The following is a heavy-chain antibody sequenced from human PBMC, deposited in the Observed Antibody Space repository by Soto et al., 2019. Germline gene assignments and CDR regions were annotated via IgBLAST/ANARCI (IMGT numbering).Heavy chain of an antibody. V-gene: IGHV4-34*01. CDR2: INHSGST. CDR3: ARESGEYYYDSSGYSLDAFDI. CDR1: GGSFSGYY. D-gene: IGHD3-22*01. J-gene: IGHJ3*02. Sequence: SETLSLTCAVYGGSFSGYYWSWIRQPPGKGLEWIGEINHSGSTNYNPSLKSRVTISVDTSKNQFSLKLSSVTAADTAVYYCARESGEYYYDSSGYSLDAFDIWGQGTMVTVS.